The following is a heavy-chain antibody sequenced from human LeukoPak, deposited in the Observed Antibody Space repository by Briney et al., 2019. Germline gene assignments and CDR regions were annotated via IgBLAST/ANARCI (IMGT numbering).Heavy chain of an antibody. CDR1: GFTFSTHG. J-gene: IGHJ6*04. Sequence: PGGSLRLSCVGSGFTFSTHGMNWVRQAPGKGLEWVSYISSSGSTIYYADSVKGRFTISRDNAKNSLYLQMNSLRAEDTAVYYCAELGITMIGGVWGKGTTVTISS. CDR2: ISSSGSTI. D-gene: IGHD3-10*02. V-gene: IGHV3-48*04. CDR3: AELGITMIGGV.